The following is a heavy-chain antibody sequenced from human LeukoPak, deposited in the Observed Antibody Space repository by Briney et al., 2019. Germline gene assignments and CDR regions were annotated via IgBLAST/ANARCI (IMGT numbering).Heavy chain of an antibody. V-gene: IGHV4-59*01. Sequence: PSETLSFTCTVSGGSISSYYWSWIRQPPGKGLEWIGYIYYSGSTNYNPSLKSRVTISVDTSKNQFSLKLSSVTAADTAVYYCARRNFDWFDPWGQETLVTVSS. CDR2: IYYSGST. CDR1: GGSISSYY. CDR3: ARRNFDWFDP. J-gene: IGHJ5*02.